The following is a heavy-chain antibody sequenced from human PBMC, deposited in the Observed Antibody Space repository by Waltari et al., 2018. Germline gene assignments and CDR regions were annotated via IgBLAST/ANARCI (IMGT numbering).Heavy chain of an antibody. D-gene: IGHD5-18*01. CDR3: ARDPGGPGGYSYGHNWFDP. Sequence: QVQLQESGPGLVKPSETLSLTCTVSGGSLSSYSWSWLRHPAGQRLEGIGRIYTSGSTNYNPSLKSRVTMSVDTSKNQFSLKLSSVTAADTAVYYCARDPGGPGGYSYGHNWFDPWGQGTLVTVSS. CDR1: GGSLSSYS. J-gene: IGHJ5*02. CDR2: IYTSGST. V-gene: IGHV4-4*07.